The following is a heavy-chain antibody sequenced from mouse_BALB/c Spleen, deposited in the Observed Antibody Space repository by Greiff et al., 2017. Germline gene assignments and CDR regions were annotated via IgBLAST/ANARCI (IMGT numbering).Heavy chain of an antibody. V-gene: IGHV3-1*02. CDR3: SRGTLVDVFAY. CDR2: IHYSGST. J-gene: IGHJ3*01. Sequence: EVMLVESGPDLVKPSQSLSLTCTVSGYSITSGYSWHWIRHFPGNKLEWMGYIHYSGSTNYNPSLKSRISITRDTSKNQFFLQLNSVTTEDTATYYCSRGTLVDVFAYWGQGTLVTVSA. CDR1: GYSITSGYS. D-gene: IGHD1-1*02.